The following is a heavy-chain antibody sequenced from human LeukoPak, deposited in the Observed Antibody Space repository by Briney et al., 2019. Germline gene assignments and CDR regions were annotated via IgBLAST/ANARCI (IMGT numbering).Heavy chain of an antibody. CDR1: GGSISRYY. CDR3: ASHQYYDLPGGAFDI. Sequence: PSETLSLTCTVSGGSISRYYWSWIRQPPGKGLEWIGYKDYSGSTNYNPSLKSRVTISVDTSKNQLSLNLRSVTAADTAVYYCASHQYYDLPGGAFDIWGLGTMVTVSS. D-gene: IGHD3-3*01. CDR2: KDYSGST. V-gene: IGHV4-59*08. J-gene: IGHJ3*02.